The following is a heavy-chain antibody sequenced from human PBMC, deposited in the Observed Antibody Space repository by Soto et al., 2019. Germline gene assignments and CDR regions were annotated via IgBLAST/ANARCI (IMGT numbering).Heavy chain of an antibody. CDR2: IYPGDSDT. CDR3: ARTYYYDSSGYYYPGAFDI. D-gene: IGHD3-22*01. V-gene: IGHV5-51*01. Sequence: PGESLKISCKGSGYSFTSYWIGWVRQVPGKGLEWMGIIYPGDSDTRYSPSFQGQVTISADKSISTAYLQWSSLKASDTAMYYCARTYYYDSSGYYYPGAFDIWGQGTMVTVSS. J-gene: IGHJ3*02. CDR1: GYSFTSYW.